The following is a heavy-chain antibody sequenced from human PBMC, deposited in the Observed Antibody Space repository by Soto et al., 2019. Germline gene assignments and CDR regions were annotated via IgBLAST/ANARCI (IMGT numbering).Heavy chain of an antibody. D-gene: IGHD3-16*01. CDR1: GFTFSSYS. CDR3: ARDGGSEESVGFDP. J-gene: IGHJ5*02. CDR2: ISSSSSTI. V-gene: IGHV3-48*01. Sequence: GGSLRLSCAASGFTFSSYSMNWVRQAPGKGLEWVSYISSSSSTIYYADSVKGRFTISRDNAKNSLYLQMNSLRAEDTAVYYCARDGGSEESVGFDPWGQGTLVTVSS.